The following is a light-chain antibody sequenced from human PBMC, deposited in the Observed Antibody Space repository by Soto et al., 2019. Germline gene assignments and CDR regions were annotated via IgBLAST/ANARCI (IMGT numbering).Light chain of an antibody. CDR3: QQSYNWPRT. V-gene: IGKV1-5*01. CDR2: GAT. CDR1: QSISSC. Sequence: DIQIITCPVILSASAAARAIIPCRASQSISSCLAWYQQKPGKAPKLLIYGATSRESGVPSRFSGTGSGTDFTLTISSLQPEDFAAYYCQQSYNWPRTFGQGTKVDI. J-gene: IGKJ1*01.